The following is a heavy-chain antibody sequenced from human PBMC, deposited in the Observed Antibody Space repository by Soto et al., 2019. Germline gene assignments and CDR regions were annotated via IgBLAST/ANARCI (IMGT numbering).Heavy chain of an antibody. Sequence: PSETLSLTCTVSGGSISSGGYYWSWIRQHPGKGLEWIGYIYYSGSTYYNPSLKSRVTISVDTSKNQFSLKLSSVTAADTAVYYCARGRRTAVTIDYWGQGTLVTVSS. CDR3: ARGRRTAVTIDY. CDR1: GGSISSGGYY. V-gene: IGHV4-31*03. J-gene: IGHJ4*02. D-gene: IGHD4-17*01. CDR2: IYYSGST.